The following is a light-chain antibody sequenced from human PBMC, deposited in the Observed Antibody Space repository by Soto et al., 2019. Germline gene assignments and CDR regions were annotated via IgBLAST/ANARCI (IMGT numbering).Light chain of an antibody. V-gene: IGKV3-11*01. J-gene: IGKJ4*01. Sequence: EIVLTQSPATLSLSPGERATLSCRASQSVSSNLAWYQQKPGQAPRLLIYDASNRATGIPARFSGSGSGTDFTLTISRLEPEDFAVYYCQQRSEWPLTFGGGTKVEIK. CDR1: QSVSSN. CDR2: DAS. CDR3: QQRSEWPLT.